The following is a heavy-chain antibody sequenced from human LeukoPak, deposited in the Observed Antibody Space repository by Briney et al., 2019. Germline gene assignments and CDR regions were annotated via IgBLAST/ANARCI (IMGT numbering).Heavy chain of an antibody. CDR3: ASGREAVAGPDAFDI. V-gene: IGHV1-69*13. J-gene: IGHJ3*02. CDR2: IIPIFGTA. D-gene: IGHD6-19*01. Sequence: SVKVSCKASGGTFSSYAISWVRQAPGQGLEWMGGIIPIFGTANYAQKFQGRVTIPADESTSTAYMELSSLRSEDTAVYYCASGREAVAGPDAFDIWGQGTMVTVSS. CDR1: GGTFSSYA.